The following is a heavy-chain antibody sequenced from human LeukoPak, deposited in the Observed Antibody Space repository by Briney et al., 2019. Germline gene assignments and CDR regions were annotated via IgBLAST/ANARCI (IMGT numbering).Heavy chain of an antibody. CDR3: ARVDAGMYYDSSGLEWFDP. CDR2: IYYSGST. Sequence: SETLSLTCTVSGGSISSYYWSWIRQPPGKGLEWIGYIYYSGSTNYNPSLKSRVTISVDTSKNQFSLKLSSVTAADTAVYYCARVDAGMYYDSSGLEWFDPWGQGTLVTVSS. D-gene: IGHD3-22*01. V-gene: IGHV4-59*12. J-gene: IGHJ5*02. CDR1: GGSISSYY.